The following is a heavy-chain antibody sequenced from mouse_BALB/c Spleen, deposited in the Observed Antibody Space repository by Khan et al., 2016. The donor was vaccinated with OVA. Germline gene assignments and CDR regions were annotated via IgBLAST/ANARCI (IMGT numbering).Heavy chain of an antibody. J-gene: IGHJ3*01. Sequence: DVQLVESGGDLVKPGGSLKLSCAASGFSFSTYGMPWVRQTPDKRLEWVATVSPGGSYTYYPDSVKGRVTISRDKATNTPYMQISSLKYEDTAMFDCARLAYYGDSEGFAYWGQGTLVTVSA. V-gene: IGHV5-6*01. CDR2: VSPGGSYT. CDR3: ARLAYYGDSEGFAY. CDR1: GFSFSTYG. D-gene: IGHD1-2*01.